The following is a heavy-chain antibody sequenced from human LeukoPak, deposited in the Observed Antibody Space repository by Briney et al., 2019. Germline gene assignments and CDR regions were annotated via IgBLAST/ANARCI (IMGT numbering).Heavy chain of an antibody. D-gene: IGHD5-18*01. V-gene: IGHV3-20*04. Sequence: GGSLRLSCAASGFTFNNYGMNWVRQVPGKGLEWVSGTGGSTGYAGSVKGRFTISRDNAKNSLYLQMNNLRAEDTALYYCGRDRSYGSFDYWGQGTLVTVSS. J-gene: IGHJ4*02. CDR2: TGGST. CDR3: GRDRSYGSFDY. CDR1: GFTFNNYG.